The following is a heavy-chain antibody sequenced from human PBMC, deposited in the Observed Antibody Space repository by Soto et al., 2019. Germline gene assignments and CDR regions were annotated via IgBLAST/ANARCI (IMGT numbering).Heavy chain of an antibody. J-gene: IGHJ5*02. CDR2: ISPSGGPI. CDR3: VRVGYAYGNDP. CDR1: GFTFSDYY. D-gene: IGHD3-10*01. Sequence: QVQLVESGGGLVKPGGSLRLSCAASGFTFSDYYISWIRQAPGKGLEWVSYISPSGGPIYYADSVKGRFTLSRDNAKNSLYLQMNSLRAEDTAVYHCVRVGYAYGNDPWGQGTLVAVPS. V-gene: IGHV3-11*01.